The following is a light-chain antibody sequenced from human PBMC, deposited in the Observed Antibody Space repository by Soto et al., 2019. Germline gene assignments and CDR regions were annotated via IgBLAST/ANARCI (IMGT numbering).Light chain of an antibody. V-gene: IGLV2-14*03. J-gene: IGLJ2*01. CDR2: DVS. CDR1: SNDVGGYNY. CDR3: SSYTIITTVL. Sequence: QSALTQPASVSGSPGQSITISCTGTSNDVGGYNYVSWYQHHPGKAPKLMIFDVSNRPSGVSNRFSGSKSGNTASLTISGLQAEDEADYYCSSYTIITTVLFGGGTKLTVL.